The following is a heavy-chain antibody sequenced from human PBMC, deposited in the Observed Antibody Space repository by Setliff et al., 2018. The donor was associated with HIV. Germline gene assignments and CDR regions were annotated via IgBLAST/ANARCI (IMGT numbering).Heavy chain of an antibody. J-gene: IGHJ5*02. D-gene: IGHD2-15*01. Sequence: PSETLSLTCTVSGGSISSYYWSWIRQPPGKGLEWIGYIYYSGSTNYNPSLKSQVTISVDTSKNQFSLKLSSVTAADTAVYYCESLLGYCSGGSCYSGWFDPWGQGTLVTVSS. CDR1: GGSISSYY. CDR3: ESLLGYCSGGSCYSGWFDP. CDR2: IYYSGST. V-gene: IGHV4-59*01.